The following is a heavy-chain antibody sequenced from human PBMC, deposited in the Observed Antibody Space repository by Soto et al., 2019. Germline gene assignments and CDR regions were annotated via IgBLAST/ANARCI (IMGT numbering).Heavy chain of an antibody. D-gene: IGHD4-4*01. CDR2: ISAYNGDT. V-gene: IGHV1-18*04. Sequence: QVQLVQSGAEVKKPGASVKVSCKASGYTFTNYGISWVRQAPGQGLEWMGWISAYNGDTHYAQKVQGRVPMTTDTSASTAYMELRSLRSDDTAMYYCARDSLGTETTAWLDPWGQGTLVTVSS. J-gene: IGHJ5*02. CDR3: ARDSLGTETTAWLDP. CDR1: GYTFTNYG.